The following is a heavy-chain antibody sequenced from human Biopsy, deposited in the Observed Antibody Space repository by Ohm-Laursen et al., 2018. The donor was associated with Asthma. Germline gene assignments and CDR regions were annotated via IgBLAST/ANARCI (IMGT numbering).Heavy chain of an antibody. V-gene: IGHV2-70*04. CDR1: GFSLSSSGAN. CDR2: IDWEEDK. D-gene: IGHD1-14*01. CDR3: TRHNDY. Sequence: TQTLTLTCSFSGFSLSSSGANVNWIRQPPVKALEWLARIDWEEDKFYSTSLRTRLTISKGSSEDQVVLTMTNMGPVDTDTYYCTRHNDYWGAGILVTVSS. J-gene: IGHJ4*01.